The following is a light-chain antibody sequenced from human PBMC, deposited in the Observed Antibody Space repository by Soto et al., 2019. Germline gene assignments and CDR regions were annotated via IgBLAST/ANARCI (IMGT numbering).Light chain of an antibody. CDR3: QQYNSYWT. CDR2: KAS. V-gene: IGKV1-5*03. Sequence: MTQSSSTLPASVGSRVTINCRASQSIRTWLAWYQQQPGTAPKILIYKASTLDSGVPSRFSGNGSGTDSALTINNLKPEDCATYYCQQYNSYWTFGLGTKVDIK. CDR1: QSIRTW. J-gene: IGKJ1*01.